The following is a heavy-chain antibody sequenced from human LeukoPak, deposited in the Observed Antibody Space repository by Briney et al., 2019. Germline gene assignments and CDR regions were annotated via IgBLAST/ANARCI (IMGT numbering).Heavy chain of an antibody. J-gene: IGHJ4*02. CDR1: GYTFTGYY. CDR3: ARAGPLWFGGGGGGLDY. Sequence: ASVKVSCKASGYTFTGYYIYWVRQAPGQGLEWMGWINPNSGVTNYAQKFQGRVTMTRDTSISTAYMDLSRLRSDDTAVYYCARAGPLWFGGGGGGLDYWGQGTLVTVSS. V-gene: IGHV1-2*02. D-gene: IGHD3-10*01. CDR2: INPNSGVT.